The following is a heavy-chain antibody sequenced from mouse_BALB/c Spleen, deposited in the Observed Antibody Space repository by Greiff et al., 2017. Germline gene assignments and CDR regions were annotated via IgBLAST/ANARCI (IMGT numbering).Heavy chain of an antibody. J-gene: IGHJ1*01. D-gene: IGHD2-3*01. CDR3: ARDDGYFDV. CDR1: GLNIKDTY. Sequence: EVKLQQSGAELVKPGASVKLSCTASGLNIKDTYMHWVKQRPEQGLEWIGRIDPANGNTKYDPKFQGKATITADTSSNTAYLQLSSLTSEDTAVYYCARDDGYFDVWGAGTTVTVSS. CDR2: IDPANGNT. V-gene: IGHV14-3*02.